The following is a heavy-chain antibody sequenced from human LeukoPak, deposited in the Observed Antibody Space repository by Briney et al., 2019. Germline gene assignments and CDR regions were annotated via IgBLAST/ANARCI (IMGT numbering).Heavy chain of an antibody. J-gene: IGHJ4*02. CDR2: FHNSGTS. CDR1: DDSIGDYY. D-gene: IGHD3-16*01. V-gene: IGHV4-59*01. Sequence: SETLSLTCTVSDDSIGDYYRGWIRQPPGKGLEWIGYFHNSGTSTYNPSLKSRVTISADTSKNQFSLKLNSLTTADAAVYYCTRGAGWLIDYWGQGILVTVSS. CDR3: TRGAGWLIDY.